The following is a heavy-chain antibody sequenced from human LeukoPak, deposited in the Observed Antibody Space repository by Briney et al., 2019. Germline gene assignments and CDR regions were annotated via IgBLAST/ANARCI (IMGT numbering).Heavy chain of an antibody. V-gene: IGHV4-38-2*02. D-gene: IGHD1-26*01. Sequence: SETLPLTCIASDYSISSGYYWGWIRQPPGKGLEWIGSISHSGSTYYNPSLKSRVTISLDTSKNQFSLKLRSVTAADTAFYYCTREGDVVGATIDSWGQGTLVTVSS. CDR1: DYSISSGYY. CDR3: TREGDVVGATIDS. J-gene: IGHJ4*02. CDR2: ISHSGST.